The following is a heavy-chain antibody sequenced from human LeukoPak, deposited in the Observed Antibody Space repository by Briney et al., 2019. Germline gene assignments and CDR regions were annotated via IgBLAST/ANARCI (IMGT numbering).Heavy chain of an antibody. CDR3: AKARAVPAAIGLGAFDI. D-gene: IGHD2-2*01. J-gene: IGHJ3*02. Sequence: QSGGSLRLSCAASGFTFSSYEMNWVRQAPGKGLEWVSYISSSGSTIYYADSVKGRFTISRDNAKNSLYLQMNSLRAEDTAVYYCAKARAVPAAIGLGAFDIWGQGTMVTVSS. CDR2: ISSSGSTI. V-gene: IGHV3-48*03. CDR1: GFTFSSYE.